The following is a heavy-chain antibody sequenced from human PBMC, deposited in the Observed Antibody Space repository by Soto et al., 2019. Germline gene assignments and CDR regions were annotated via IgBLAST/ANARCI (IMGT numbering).Heavy chain of an antibody. Sequence: GASVKVSCKASGYTFTGYYMHWVRQAPGQGLEWMGWINPNSGGTNYAQKFQGRVTMTRDTSISTAYMELSRLRSDDTAVYYYARGAGAGSSSWYECWGQGTLVTVSS. CDR2: INPNSGGT. D-gene: IGHD6-13*01. CDR1: GYTFTGYY. CDR3: ARGAGAGSSSWYEC. V-gene: IGHV1-2*02. J-gene: IGHJ5*01.